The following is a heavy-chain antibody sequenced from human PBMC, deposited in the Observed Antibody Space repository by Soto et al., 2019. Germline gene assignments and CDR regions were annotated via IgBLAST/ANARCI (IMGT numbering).Heavy chain of an antibody. CDR1: GGSISSGGYY. D-gene: IGHD5-12*01. J-gene: IGHJ4*02. V-gene: IGHV4-30-2*01. CDR3: AAGGGLPRYY. Sequence: QLQLQESGSGLVKPSQTLSLTCAVSGGSISSGGYYWRWIRQPPGKGLEWMGYMYHSGSTYYNPSLKSRVTISVDRSKNQFSPKLSSVTDADTAVYYCAAGGGLPRYYWGQGTLVTVSS. CDR2: MYHSGST.